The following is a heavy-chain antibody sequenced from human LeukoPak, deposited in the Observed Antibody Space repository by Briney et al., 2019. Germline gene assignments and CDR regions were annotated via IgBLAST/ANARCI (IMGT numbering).Heavy chain of an antibody. CDR1: GGTFSSYA. CDR3: ARDAIRGVGAMDP. J-gene: IGHJ5*02. D-gene: IGHD1-26*01. V-gene: IGHV1-69*04. CDR2: IIPILGIA. Sequence: GASVKVSCKASGGTFSSYAISWVRQAPGQGLEWMGRIIPILGIANYAQKFQGRVTITADKSTSTAYMELSSLRSEDTAVYYCARDAIRGVGAMDPWGQGTPVTVSS.